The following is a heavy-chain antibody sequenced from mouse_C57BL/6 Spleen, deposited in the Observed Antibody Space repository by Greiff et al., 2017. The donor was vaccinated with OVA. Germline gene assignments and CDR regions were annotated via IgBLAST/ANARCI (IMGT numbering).Heavy chain of an antibody. CDR1: GYTFTGYW. CDR2: ILPGSGST. D-gene: IGHD2-5*01. Sequence: QVQLQQSGAELMKPGASVKLSCKATGYTFTGYWIEWVKQRPGHGLEWIGEILPGSGSTNYNEKFKGKATFTADTSSSTAYMQLISLTTEDSAIYYCARRELYYSNLYYAMDYWGQGTSVTVSS. CDR3: ARRELYYSNLYYAMDY. V-gene: IGHV1-9*01. J-gene: IGHJ4*01.